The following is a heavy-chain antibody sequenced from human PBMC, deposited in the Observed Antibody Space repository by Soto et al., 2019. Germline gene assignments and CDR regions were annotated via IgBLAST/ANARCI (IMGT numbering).Heavy chain of an antibody. V-gene: IGHV4-61*01. CDR1: GNSVNSGTYY. Sequence: SETLSLTCTVSGNSVNSGTYYWHWIRQPPGKGLESIGYIFYTGSANYNPSLKGRVTISLDTSKNQFSLKLTTVTPADTAIYYCARGGIATAGARDNWLDPWGQGTLVTVS. CDR2: IFYTGSA. D-gene: IGHD6-13*01. J-gene: IGHJ5*02. CDR3: ARGGIATAGARDNWLDP.